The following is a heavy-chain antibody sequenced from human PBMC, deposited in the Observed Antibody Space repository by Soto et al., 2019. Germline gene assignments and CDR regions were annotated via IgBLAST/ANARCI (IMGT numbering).Heavy chain of an antibody. D-gene: IGHD5-18*01. CDR1: DGCISSAAYY. J-gene: IGHJ4*02. Sequence: TLSLTCTVSDGCISSAAYYWSWIRQHPGKGLEWIGYISHSGSTYYTPSLKSRVIISANTSKNQFSLNLTSVTAADMAVYYCARGYSYGSNFFDCSARGAPDPVSS. CDR3: ARGYSYGSNFFDC. CDR2: ISHSGST. V-gene: IGHV4-31*03.